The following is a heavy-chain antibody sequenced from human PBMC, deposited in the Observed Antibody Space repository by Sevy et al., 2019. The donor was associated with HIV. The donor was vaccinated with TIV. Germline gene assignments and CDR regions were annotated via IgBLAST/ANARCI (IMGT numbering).Heavy chain of an antibody. CDR2: IIPIFGTA. Sequence: ASVKVSCKASGGTFSSYAISWVRQAPGQGLEWMGGIIPIFGTANYAQKFQGRVTITADESTSTAYMELSSLRSEDTAVYYCARDRVGYCTNGVCLDQYFQHWGQGTLVTVSS. CDR3: ARDRVGYCTNGVCLDQYFQH. CDR1: GGTFSSYA. V-gene: IGHV1-69*13. D-gene: IGHD2-8*01. J-gene: IGHJ1*01.